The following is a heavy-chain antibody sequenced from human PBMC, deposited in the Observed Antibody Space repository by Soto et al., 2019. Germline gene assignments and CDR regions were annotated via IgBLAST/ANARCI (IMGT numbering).Heavy chain of an antibody. J-gene: IGHJ4*02. CDR3: ARGGF. Sequence: EVQLVESGGGLVQPGGSLRLSCAAAGFPFSSNWRSWVRQAPGKGLEWVATIKEDGSAKYYVDSVKGRFTISRDNAKNSLFLQMNSLRADVTAVYYCARGGFWGQGTLVSVYS. CDR1: GFPFSSNW. CDR2: IKEDGSAK. V-gene: IGHV3-7*04.